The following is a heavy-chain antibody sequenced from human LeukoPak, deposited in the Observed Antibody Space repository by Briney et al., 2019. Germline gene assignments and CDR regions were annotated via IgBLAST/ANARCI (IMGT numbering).Heavy chain of an antibody. CDR3: ARYGLGAHSFDI. V-gene: IGHV3-66*01. J-gene: IGHJ3*02. D-gene: IGHD3/OR15-3a*01. Sequence: GGSLRLSCAASGFTVSSNYMNWVRQAPGKGLEWVSVIYSGGSTYYADSVKGRFTISRDNSKNTLYLQMNSLRAEDTAVYYCARYGLGAHSFDIWGQGTMVTVSS. CDR1: GFTVSSNY. CDR2: IYSGGST.